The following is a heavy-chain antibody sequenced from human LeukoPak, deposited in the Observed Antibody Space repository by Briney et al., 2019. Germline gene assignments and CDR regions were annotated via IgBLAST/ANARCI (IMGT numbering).Heavy chain of an antibody. CDR2: IYPGDSDT. D-gene: IGHD1-26*01. V-gene: IGHV5-51*01. J-gene: IGHJ6*03. Sequence: GESLKISCKGSGYSFTSYWIGWVRQMPGKGLEWMGIIYPGDSDTRYSPSFQGQVTISADKSISTAYLQWSSLKASDTAMYYCARHGIVGAFPDYYYMDVWGKGTTVTVSS. CDR3: ARHGIVGAFPDYYYMDV. CDR1: GYSFTSYW.